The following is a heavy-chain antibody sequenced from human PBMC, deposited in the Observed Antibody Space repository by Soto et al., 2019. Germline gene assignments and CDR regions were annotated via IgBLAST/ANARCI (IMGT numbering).Heavy chain of an antibody. J-gene: IGHJ6*02. CDR3: ARNVLLWFGEFYGMDV. Sequence: PSETLSLTCTVSGGSISSYYWSWIRQPPGKGLEWIGYIYYSGSTNYNPSLKSRVTISVDTSKNQFSLKLSSVTAADTAVYYCARNVLLWFGEFYGMDVWGQGTTVTVSS. V-gene: IGHV4-59*08. CDR2: IYYSGST. D-gene: IGHD3-10*01. CDR1: GGSISSYY.